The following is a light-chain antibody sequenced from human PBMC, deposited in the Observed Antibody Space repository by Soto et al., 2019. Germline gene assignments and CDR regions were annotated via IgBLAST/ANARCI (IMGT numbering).Light chain of an antibody. CDR3: LQYHNLWA. CDR2: RAS. V-gene: IGKV3-15*01. CDR1: QSFSSN. J-gene: IGKJ1*01. Sequence: ELVMTQSPATLSVSPGERATLSCRASQSFSSNVAWYQQRPGQAPRLLIYRASTRAPGIPARFSGSGSGTEFTLTISSLQSKDFTVYSCLQYHNLWAFGQGTKVDIK.